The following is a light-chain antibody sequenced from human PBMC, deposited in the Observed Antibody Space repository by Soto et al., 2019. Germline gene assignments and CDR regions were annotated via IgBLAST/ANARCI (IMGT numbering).Light chain of an antibody. V-gene: IGKV2-28*01. Sequence: DIVMTQSPLSLPVTPGEPASISCRSSQSLLHSNGYNYLDWYLQKPRQSPQLLIYLGSNRASGVPDRFSGSGSGTDFTLKISRVEAEDVGVYYCMQALQTRITFGQGTRLEIK. J-gene: IGKJ5*01. CDR3: MQALQTRIT. CDR1: QSLLHSNGYNY. CDR2: LGS.